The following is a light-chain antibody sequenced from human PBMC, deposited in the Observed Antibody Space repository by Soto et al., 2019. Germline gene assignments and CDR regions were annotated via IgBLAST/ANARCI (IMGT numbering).Light chain of an antibody. CDR2: DAS. CDR3: QQYETFSGT. V-gene: IGKV3-20*01. J-gene: IGKJ1*01. CDR1: QSVSSSY. Sequence: EIVFTQSPGTLSLSPGERATLSCRASQSVSSSYLAWYQQKPGEAPKLLIYDASALPRGVPSRFSGSGSGTKFTLTISSLQPDDFATYYCQQYETFSGTFGPGAKVDIK.